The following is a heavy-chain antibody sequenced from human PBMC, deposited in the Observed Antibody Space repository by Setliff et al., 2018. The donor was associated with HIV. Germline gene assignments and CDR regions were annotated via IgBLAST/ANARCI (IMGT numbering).Heavy chain of an antibody. CDR2: IYYSGST. CDR1: GGSFSGYY. Sequence: SETLSLTCAVYGGSFSGYYWSWIRQPPGKGLEWIGYIYYSGSTNYNPSLKSRVTISVDTSKNQFSLKLSAVTAADTAVYYCARPYYDSSDYSWVDAFDIWGQGTMVTVSS. J-gene: IGHJ3*02. V-gene: IGHV4-59*01. CDR3: ARPYYDSSDYSWVDAFDI. D-gene: IGHD3-22*01.